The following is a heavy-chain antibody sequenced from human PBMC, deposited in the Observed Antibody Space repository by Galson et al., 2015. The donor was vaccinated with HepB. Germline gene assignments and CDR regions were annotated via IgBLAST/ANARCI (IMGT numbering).Heavy chain of an antibody. CDR3: ARPHLISYYYYMDV. CDR1: GFTFSSYW. V-gene: IGHV3-74*01. J-gene: IGHJ6*03. CDR2: INSDGSST. Sequence: SLRLSCAASGFTFSSYWMHWVRQAPGKGLVWVSRINSDGSSTSYADSVKGRFTISRDNAKNTLYLQMNSLRAEDTAVYYCARPHLISYYYYMDVWGKGTTVTVSS. D-gene: IGHD2/OR15-2a*01.